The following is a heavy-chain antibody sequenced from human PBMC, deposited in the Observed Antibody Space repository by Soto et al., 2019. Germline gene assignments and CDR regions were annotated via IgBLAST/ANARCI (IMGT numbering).Heavy chain of an antibody. Sequence: EVQLVESGGGLVKPGGSLRLSCAASGFTFSSYSMNWVRQAPGKGLEWVSSISSGSSYIYYADSVKGRFTISRDNAKNSLYLQMNSLRAEDTAVYYCARVVVVPAAGIDYWGQGTLVTVSS. V-gene: IGHV3-21*01. D-gene: IGHD2-2*01. CDR1: GFTFSSYS. CDR3: ARVVVVPAAGIDY. J-gene: IGHJ4*02. CDR2: ISSGSSYI.